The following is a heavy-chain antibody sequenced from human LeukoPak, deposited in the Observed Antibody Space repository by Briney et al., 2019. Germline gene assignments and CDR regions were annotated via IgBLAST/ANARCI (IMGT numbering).Heavy chain of an antibody. D-gene: IGHD1-26*01. V-gene: IGHV1-69*05. CDR1: GGTFSSYA. CDR2: IIPIFGTA. Sequence: SVKVSCKASGGTFSSYAISWVRQAPGQGLEWMGGIIPIFGTANYAQKFQGRVTITTDESTSTAYMELSSLRSEDTAVYYCASYRQWELDPWGQGTLVTVSS. J-gene: IGHJ5*02. CDR3: ASYRQWELDP.